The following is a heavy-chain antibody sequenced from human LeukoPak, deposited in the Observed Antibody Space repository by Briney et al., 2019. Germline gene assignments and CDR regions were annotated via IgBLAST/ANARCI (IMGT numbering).Heavy chain of an antibody. Sequence: SETLSLTCTVSGGSISSYYWSWIRQPAGKGLEWIGRIYTSGSTNYNPSLKSRVTMSVDTSKNQFSLKLSSVTAADTAVYYCARSPPPTIPGIAVAGTGAFDIWGQGTMVTVSS. J-gene: IGHJ3*02. CDR2: IYTSGST. CDR3: ARSPPPTIPGIAVAGTGAFDI. V-gene: IGHV4-4*07. CDR1: GGSISSYY. D-gene: IGHD6-19*01.